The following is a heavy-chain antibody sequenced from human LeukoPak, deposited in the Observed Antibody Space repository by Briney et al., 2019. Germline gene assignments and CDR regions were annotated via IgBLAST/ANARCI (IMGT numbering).Heavy chain of an antibody. Sequence: GASVKVSCKASGVTFSSYAISWVRQAPGQGLEWMGGIIPIFGTANYAQKFQGRVTITADESTSTAYMELSSLRSEDTAVYYCARDYYDSSGYESSYGYWGQGTLVTVSS. CDR3: ARDYYDSSGYESSYGY. J-gene: IGHJ4*02. V-gene: IGHV1-69*01. CDR2: IIPIFGTA. D-gene: IGHD3-22*01. CDR1: GVTFSSYA.